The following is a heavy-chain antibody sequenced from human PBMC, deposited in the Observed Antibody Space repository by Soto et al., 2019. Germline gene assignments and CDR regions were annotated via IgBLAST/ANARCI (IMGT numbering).Heavy chain of an antibody. J-gene: IGHJ2*01. CDR2: ISPIFGTG. CDR3: ARGDSSGWYPYYWYFDL. D-gene: IGHD6-19*01. V-gene: IGHV1-69*06. CDR1: GGTFSSYA. Sequence: QVQLVQSGAEVKKPGSSVKVSCKASGGTFSSYAISWVRQAPGQGLEWMGGISPIFGTGNYAQKFQGRVTITADKSTSTAYMELSSLRSEDTAVYYCARGDSSGWYPYYWYFDLWGRGTLVTVSS.